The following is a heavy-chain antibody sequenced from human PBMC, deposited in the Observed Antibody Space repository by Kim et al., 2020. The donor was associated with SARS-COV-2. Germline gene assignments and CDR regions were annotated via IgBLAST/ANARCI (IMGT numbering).Heavy chain of an antibody. V-gene: IGHV3-21*01. Sequence: GGSLRLSCAASGFTFSSYSMNWVRQAPGKGLEWVSSISSSSSYIYYADSVKGRFTISRDNAKNSLYLQMNSLRAEDTAVYYCARADVGPSTTMVRGLLYYYYGMDVWGQGTTVTVSS. CDR3: ARADVGPSTTMVRGLLYYYYGMDV. CDR1: GFTFSSYS. D-gene: IGHD3-10*01. J-gene: IGHJ6*02. CDR2: ISSSSSYI.